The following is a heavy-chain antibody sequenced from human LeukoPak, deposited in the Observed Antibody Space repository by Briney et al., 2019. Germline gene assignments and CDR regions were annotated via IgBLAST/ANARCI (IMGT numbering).Heavy chain of an antibody. D-gene: IGHD3-22*01. J-gene: IGHJ6*03. CDR1: GYTFTSYD. Sequence: ASVKVSCKASGYTFTSYDINWVRQATGQGLEWMRWMNPNSGNTGYAQKLQGRVTMTRNTSISTAYMELSSLRSEDTAVYYCARGRGYYDSSGYYKEVWGKGTTVTVSS. CDR3: ARGRGYYDSSGYYKEV. CDR2: MNPNSGNT. V-gene: IGHV1-8*01.